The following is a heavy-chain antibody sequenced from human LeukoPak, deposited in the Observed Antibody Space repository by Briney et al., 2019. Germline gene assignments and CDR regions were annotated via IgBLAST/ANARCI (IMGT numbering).Heavy chain of an antibody. D-gene: IGHD2-8*01. V-gene: IGHV3-33*06. Sequence: GGSLRLSCAASGITFSSHGMLWARQAPGKGLEWVAVIWYDGSKKYYADSAKGRFTISRDNSKNTLYLQMNSLRAEDTAVYYCAKTAPSDHSCTHGICYPNFDYWGQGTLVTVSS. CDR2: IWYDGSKK. J-gene: IGHJ4*02. CDR1: GITFSSHG. CDR3: AKTAPSDHSCTHGICYPNFDY.